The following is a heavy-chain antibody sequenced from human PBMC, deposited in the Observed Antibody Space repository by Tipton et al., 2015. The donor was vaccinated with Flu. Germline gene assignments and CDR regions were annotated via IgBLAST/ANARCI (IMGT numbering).Heavy chain of an antibody. J-gene: IGHJ5*02. Sequence: TLSLTCSVSGASVGSPYYWGWIRQPPGKGLEWIGNSHHTGSTYRNPSLKSRVIISVDRSKNQFSLKLTSVTAADTAVYYCARRGFSNYVSEPKNWFDPWGQGTLVTVSS. V-gene: IGHV4-38-2*01. D-gene: IGHD4-11*01. CDR2: SHHTGST. CDR3: ARRGFSNYVSEPKNWFDP. CDR1: GASVGSPYY.